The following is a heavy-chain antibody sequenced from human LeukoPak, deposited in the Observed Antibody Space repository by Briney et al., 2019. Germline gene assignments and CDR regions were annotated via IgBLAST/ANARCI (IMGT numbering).Heavy chain of an antibody. CDR2: IYHSGST. CDR3: AGFYGDYVDY. V-gene: IGHV4-38-2*01. CDR1: GYSISSGYY. D-gene: IGHD4-17*01. Sequence: PSETLSLTCAVSGYSISSGYYWGWIRPPPGKGVEGIGSIYHSGSTYYNPSLKSRVTISVDTSKNQFSLKLSSVTAADTAVYYCAGFYGDYVDYWGQGTLVTVSS. J-gene: IGHJ4*02.